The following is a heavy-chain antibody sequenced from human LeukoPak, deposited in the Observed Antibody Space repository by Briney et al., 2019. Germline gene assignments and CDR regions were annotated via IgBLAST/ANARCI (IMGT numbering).Heavy chain of an antibody. D-gene: IGHD2/OR15-2a*01. CDR1: GFAFSSYA. J-gene: IGHJ4*02. CDR2: ISYDGSNK. Sequence: GRSLRLSCAASGFAFSSYAMHWVRQAPGKGLEWVAVISYDGSNKYYADSVKGRFTISRDNSKNTLYLQMNSLRAEDTAVYYCARAEYERHYFDYWGQGTLVTVSP. V-gene: IGHV3-30-3*01. CDR3: ARAEYERHYFDY.